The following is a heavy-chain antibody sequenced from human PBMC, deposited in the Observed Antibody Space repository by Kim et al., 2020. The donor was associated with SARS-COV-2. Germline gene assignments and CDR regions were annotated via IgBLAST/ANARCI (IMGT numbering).Heavy chain of an antibody. V-gene: IGHV4-34*01. D-gene: IGHD3-10*01. CDR3: ARGPRYQLLSYYYGMDV. J-gene: IGHJ6*02. Sequence: SETLSLTCAVYGGSLSGFYWSWIRQPPGKGLEWIGEISHSGKTNCSPSLKSRVTISVDTSKNQFALKLSSMTAADTAVYFCARGPRYQLLSYYYGMDVWGQGTTVTVSS. CDR2: ISHSGKT. CDR1: GGSLSGFY.